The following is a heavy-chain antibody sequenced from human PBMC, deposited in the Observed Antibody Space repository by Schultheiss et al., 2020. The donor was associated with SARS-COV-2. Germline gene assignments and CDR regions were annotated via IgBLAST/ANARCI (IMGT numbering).Heavy chain of an antibody. D-gene: IGHD5-24*01. CDR1: GFTFSSYS. CDR3: ARAQVARGWLQLGPSDY. Sequence: GESLKISCAASGFTFSSYSMHWVRQAPGKGLEWVAVISYDGSNKYYADSVKGRFTMSMDNSKNTLYLQMNSLRAEDTAVYYCARAQVARGWLQLGPSDYWGQGTLVTVSS. V-gene: IGHV3-30-3*01. J-gene: IGHJ4*02. CDR2: ISYDGSNK.